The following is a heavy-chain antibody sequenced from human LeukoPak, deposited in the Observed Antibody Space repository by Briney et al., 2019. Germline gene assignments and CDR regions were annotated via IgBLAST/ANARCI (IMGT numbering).Heavy chain of an antibody. V-gene: IGHV1-69*17. CDR1: GGTFFSYA. J-gene: IGHJ3*02. D-gene: IGHD3-22*01. Sequence: GASVKVSCKASGGTFFSYAISWVRQAPGQGGEWMGGIIPIFGIANYAQKFQGTVTITADKSTSTAYMELSSLRSEDTAVYYCARARSDYYDSSGYYYTSGFDIWGQGTMVTVSS. CDR2: IIPIFGIA. CDR3: ARARSDYYDSSGYYYTSGFDI.